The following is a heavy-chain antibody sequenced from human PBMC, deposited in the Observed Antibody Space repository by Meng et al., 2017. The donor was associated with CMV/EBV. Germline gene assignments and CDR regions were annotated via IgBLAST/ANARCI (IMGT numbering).Heavy chain of an antibody. J-gene: IGHJ4*02. CDR1: GGAFSSYA. D-gene: IGHD5-12*01. CDR2: IIPIFGTA. V-gene: IGHV1-69*06. CDR3: ARGRAEYSGYDEFDY. Sequence: SGGAFSSYAISWVRQAPGQGLEWMGGIIPIFGTANYAQKFQGRVTITADKSTSTAYMELSSLRSEDTAVYYCARGRAEYSGYDEFDYWGQGTLVTVSS.